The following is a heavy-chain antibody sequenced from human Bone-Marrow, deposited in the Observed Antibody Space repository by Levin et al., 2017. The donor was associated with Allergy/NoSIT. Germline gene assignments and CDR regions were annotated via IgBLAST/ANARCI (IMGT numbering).Heavy chain of an antibody. J-gene: IGHJ6*02. CDR3: ARTDYQGYYYYGMYV. CDR1: GFTFSSYA. D-gene: IGHD4-11*01. Sequence: SCAASGFTFSSYAMHWVRQAPGKGLEWVAVISYDGSNKYYADSVKGRFTISRDNSKNTLYLQMNSLRAEDTAVYYCARTDYQGYYYYGMYVWGQGTTVA. V-gene: IGHV3-30-3*01. CDR2: ISYDGSNK.